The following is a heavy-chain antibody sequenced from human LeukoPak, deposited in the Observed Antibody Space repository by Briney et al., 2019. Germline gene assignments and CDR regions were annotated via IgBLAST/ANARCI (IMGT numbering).Heavy chain of an antibody. CDR3: SRDRRVEYYYDSSGLYYFDY. CDR2: INSDGSST. D-gene: IGHD3-22*01. J-gene: IGHJ4*02. V-gene: IGHV3-74*01. CDR1: GFTFSSYW. Sequence: GGSLRLSCAASGFTFSSYWMHWVRQAPGKGLVWFSRINSDGSSTRYADSVKGRFTIARHYAKNTLYLQMNSLRAEDTAVYYCSRDRRVEYYYDSSGLYYFDYWGQGTLVTVSS.